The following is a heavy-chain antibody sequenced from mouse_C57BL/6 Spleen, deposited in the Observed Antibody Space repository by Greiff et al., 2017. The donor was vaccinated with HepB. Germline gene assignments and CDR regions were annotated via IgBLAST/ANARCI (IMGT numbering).Heavy chain of an antibody. CDR3: TRDKSYFDV. CDR1: GFTFSSYA. V-gene: IGHV5-9-1*02. D-gene: IGHD1-3*01. Sequence: EVHLVESGEGLVKPGGSLKLSCAASGFTFSSYAMSWVRQTPEKRLAWVAYISSGGAYIYYADTVKGRFTIYRDNARNTLYLQMSSLKSEDTAMYYCTRDKSYFDVWGTGTTVTVSS. J-gene: IGHJ1*03. CDR2: ISSGGAYI.